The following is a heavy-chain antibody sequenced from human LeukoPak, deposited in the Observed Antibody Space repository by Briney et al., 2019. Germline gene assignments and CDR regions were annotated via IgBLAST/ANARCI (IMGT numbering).Heavy chain of an antibody. J-gene: IGHJ6*02. CDR3: ARGVYYDSSGYFYDYYGMDV. CDR2: IYYSGST. CDR1: GGSISSYY. D-gene: IGHD3-22*01. V-gene: IGHV4-59*01. Sequence: SETLSLTCTVSGGSISSYYWSWIRQPPGKGLEWIGYIYYSGSTNYNPSLKSRVTISVDTSKNQFSLKLSSVTAADTAVYYCARGVYYDSSGYFYDYYGMDVWGQGTTVTASS.